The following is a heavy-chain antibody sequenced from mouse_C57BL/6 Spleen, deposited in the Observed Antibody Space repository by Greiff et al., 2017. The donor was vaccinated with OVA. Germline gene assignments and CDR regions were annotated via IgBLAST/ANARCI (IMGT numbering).Heavy chain of an antibody. V-gene: IGHV1-64*01. CDR2: IHPNSGST. J-gene: IGHJ4*01. CDR1: GYTFTSYW. D-gene: IGHD2-2*01. Sequence: QVQLQQPGAELVKPGASVKLSCKASGYTFTSYWMHWVKQRPGQGLEWIGMIHPNSGSTNYNEKFKSKATLTVDKSSSTAYMQLSSLTSEDSAVYYCARGRIYYGYDGQGMDYWGQGTSVTVSS. CDR3: ARGRIYYGYDGQGMDY.